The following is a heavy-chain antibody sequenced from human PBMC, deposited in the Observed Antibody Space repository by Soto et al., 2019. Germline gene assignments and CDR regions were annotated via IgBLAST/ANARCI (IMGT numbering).Heavy chain of an antibody. J-gene: IGHJ4*02. V-gene: IGHV1-69*13. Sequence: SVKVSCKASGGTFSSYAISWVRQAPGQGLEWMGGIIPIFGTANYAQKFQGRVTITADESTSTAYMELSSLRSEDTAVYYCASRGKMATTHNPFDYWGQGTLVTVSS. CDR1: GGTFSSYA. D-gene: IGHD5-12*01. CDR3: ASRGKMATTHNPFDY. CDR2: IIPIFGTA.